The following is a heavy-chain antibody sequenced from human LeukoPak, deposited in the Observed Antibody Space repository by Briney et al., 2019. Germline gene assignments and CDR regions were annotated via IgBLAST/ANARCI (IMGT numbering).Heavy chain of an antibody. V-gene: IGHV4-4*07. D-gene: IGHD3-22*01. CDR2: IYTSGST. CDR1: GGSISSYY. Sequence: PSETLSLTCTVSGGSISSYYWSWLRQPAGKGLEWIGRIYTSGSTNYNPSLKSRVTISVDTSKNQFSLKLSSVTAADTAVYYCARTYDSPGYYSPDYYYMDVWGKGTTVTISS. CDR3: ARTYDSPGYYSPDYYYMDV. J-gene: IGHJ6*03.